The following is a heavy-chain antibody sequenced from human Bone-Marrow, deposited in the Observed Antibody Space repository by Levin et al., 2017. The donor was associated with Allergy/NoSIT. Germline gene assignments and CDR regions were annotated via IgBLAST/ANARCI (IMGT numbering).Heavy chain of an antibody. CDR1: GDSVSSNGAA. CDR3: ARGGVGSSWLGTTHPFDF. V-gene: IGHV6-1*01. CDR2: TYYKSKWYS. D-gene: IGHD6-13*01. J-gene: IGHJ4*02. Sequence: PSQTLSLTCAISGDSVSSNGAAWNWIRQSPSRGLEWLGRTYYKSKWYSDYAVSVKSRISINPDTSENQFSLQLNSVTPADTAVYFCARGGVGSSWLGTTHPFDFWGQGTLVTVSS.